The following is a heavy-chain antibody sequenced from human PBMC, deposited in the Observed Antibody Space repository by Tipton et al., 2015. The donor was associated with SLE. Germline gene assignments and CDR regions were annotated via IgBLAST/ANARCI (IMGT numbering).Heavy chain of an antibody. CDR1: GGSISISSHF. J-gene: IGHJ6*02. Sequence: TLSLTCTVSGGSISISSHFWGWIRQPPEKGLEWIGSIYYSGNTYYNPSLKSRVSISIDTSKNQFSLKLSSVTAADTAVYYCARHNGYSSSWYYYYGMDVWGQGTTVTVSS. D-gene: IGHD6-13*01. CDR2: IYYSGNT. CDR3: ARHNGYSSSWYYYYGMDV. V-gene: IGHV4-39*01.